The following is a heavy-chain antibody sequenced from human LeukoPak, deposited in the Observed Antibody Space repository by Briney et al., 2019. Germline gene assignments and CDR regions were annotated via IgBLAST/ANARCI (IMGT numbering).Heavy chain of an antibody. CDR3: ARDREYYDSSGPYEEDAFDI. CDR1: GFSFTSYT. V-gene: IGHV3-21*01. CDR2: ISSSSTYI. D-gene: IGHD3-22*01. Sequence: SGGSLRLSCAASGFSFTSYTMNWVRQAPGKGLEWVSSISSSSTYIYYADSLKGRFTISRDNAKNSLYLQMNSLRAEDTAVYYCARDREYYDSSGPYEEDAFDIWGQGTMVTVSS. J-gene: IGHJ3*02.